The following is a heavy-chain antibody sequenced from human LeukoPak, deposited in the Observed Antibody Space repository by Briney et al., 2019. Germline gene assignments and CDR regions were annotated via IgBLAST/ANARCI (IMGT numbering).Heavy chain of an antibody. J-gene: IGHJ4*02. V-gene: IGHV3-23*05. Sequence: SGGSLRLSCAACGFTLTNTAMSWVREAPGKGLEGVSTLGLTGSTYYADSVKGRLTISRDHSKNTLYLQMNNLRAEDTAVYYCAKRERTCHSFDYWGQGTLVTVSS. CDR1: GFTLTNTA. CDR2: LGLTGST. CDR3: AKRERTCHSFDY. D-gene: IGHD1-7*01.